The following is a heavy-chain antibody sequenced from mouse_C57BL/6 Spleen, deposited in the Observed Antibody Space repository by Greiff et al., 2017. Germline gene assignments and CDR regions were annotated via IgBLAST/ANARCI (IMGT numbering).Heavy chain of an antibody. D-gene: IGHD4-1*01. CDR1: GYSITNGNHW. Sequence: EVKLQESGPALVKPSQTVSLTCTVTGYSITNGNHWWNWIRQVSGSKLEWIGYISSSGSTDSHQSPKSRISITRDTSKNQLFLQFNSVTPEDIATYYCARGRTGYYFDYWGQGTTLTVSS. CDR2: ISSSGST. V-gene: IGHV3-4*01. J-gene: IGHJ2*01. CDR3: ARGRTGYYFDY.